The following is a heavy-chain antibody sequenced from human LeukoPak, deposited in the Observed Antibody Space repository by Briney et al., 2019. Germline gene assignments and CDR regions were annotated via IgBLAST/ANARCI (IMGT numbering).Heavy chain of an antibody. CDR3: ANHARDYYDSSGYYLGY. D-gene: IGHD3-22*01. J-gene: IGHJ4*02. Sequence: GGSLRLSCAASGFTFSSHAMTWFRQAPGKRLEWVAAIIGSGDSTYYADSVKGRFTISRDNSKNTLYLQMNTLRAEDTGLYYCANHARDYYDSSGYYLGYWGQGTLVTVSS. V-gene: IGHV3-23*01. CDR1: GFTFSSHA. CDR2: IIGSGDST.